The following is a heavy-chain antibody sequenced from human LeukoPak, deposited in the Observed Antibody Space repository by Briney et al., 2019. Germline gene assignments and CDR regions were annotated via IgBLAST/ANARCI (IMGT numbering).Heavy chain of an antibody. Sequence: GGSLRLSCAASGFSFSNYWMHWVRQAPGKGLVWVSRISSDGSDTIYADSVKGRFTISRDNSKNALYLQMNSLRAEDTAVYYCARERDGYKDCWGQGTLVTVSS. V-gene: IGHV3-74*01. CDR1: GFSFSNYW. CDR2: ISSDGSDT. D-gene: IGHD5-24*01. CDR3: ARERDGYKDC. J-gene: IGHJ4*02.